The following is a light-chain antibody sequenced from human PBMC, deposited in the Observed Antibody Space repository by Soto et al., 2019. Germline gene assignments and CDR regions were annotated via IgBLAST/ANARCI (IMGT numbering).Light chain of an antibody. J-gene: IGLJ2*01. V-gene: IGLV1-44*01. Sequence: QSVLTQPPSASAAPGQKVTISCSGSSFNIGSNAVNWYQQVPGAAPKLVIYTNDQRPSGVPDRFSGSKSGTSASLAISGLLSEDEADYFCAAWDDSLNALLFGGGTKLTVL. CDR3: AAWDDSLNALL. CDR1: SFNIGSNA. CDR2: TND.